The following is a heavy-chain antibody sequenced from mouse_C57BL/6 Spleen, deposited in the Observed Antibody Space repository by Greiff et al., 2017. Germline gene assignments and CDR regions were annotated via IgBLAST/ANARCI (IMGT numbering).Heavy chain of an antibody. CDR3: ARGGYYGPLGY. V-gene: IGHV1-26*01. Sequence: VQLKQSGPELVKPGASVKISCKASGYTFTDYYMNWVKQSHGKSLEWIGDINPNNGGTSYNQKFKGKATLTVDKSSSTAYMELRSLASEDSAVYYCARGGYYGPLGYWGQGTTLTVSS. J-gene: IGHJ2*01. D-gene: IGHD1-1*01. CDR2: INPNNGGT. CDR1: GYTFTDYY.